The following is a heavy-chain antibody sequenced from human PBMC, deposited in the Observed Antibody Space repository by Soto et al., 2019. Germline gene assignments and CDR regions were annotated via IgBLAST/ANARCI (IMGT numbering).Heavy chain of an antibody. J-gene: IGHJ6*02. CDR2: INPKSAAT. V-gene: IGHV1-2*02. Sequence: GASVKVSCKASGYSVSDYFIQWVRQAPGQGLEWVAWINPKSAATNYAKKFQGRVSLTWDTSFSTAYMELNSLKTEDTAVYYCARDGGIAARHYYGMDVWGQGTTVTVSS. CDR1: GYSVSDYF. CDR3: ARDGGIAARHYYGMDV. D-gene: IGHD6-6*01.